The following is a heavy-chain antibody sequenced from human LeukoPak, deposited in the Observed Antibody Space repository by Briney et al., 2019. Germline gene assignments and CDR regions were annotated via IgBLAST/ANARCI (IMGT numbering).Heavy chain of an antibody. CDR3: ARIGYCSGGSCLKPIGYYFDY. D-gene: IGHD2-15*01. CDR1: GGSISSSSYY. V-gene: IGHV4-39*07. Sequence: SETLSLTCTVSGGSISSSSYYWGWLRQPPGKGPEGIGSTYYSGSTYYNPSIKSRVTISVDTSKSQFSLKRSSVTAADTAVYYCARIGYCSGGSCLKPIGYYFDYWGQGTLVTVSS. CDR2: TYYSGST. J-gene: IGHJ4*02.